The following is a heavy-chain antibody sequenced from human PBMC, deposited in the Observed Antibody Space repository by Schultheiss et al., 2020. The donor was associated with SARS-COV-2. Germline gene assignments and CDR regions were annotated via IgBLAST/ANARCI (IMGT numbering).Heavy chain of an antibody. CDR3: ARHDGVPTATTDAFDI. V-gene: IGHV4-59*08. D-gene: IGHD2-2*01. J-gene: IGHJ3*02. Sequence: SETLSLTCTVSGGSISSYYWGWIRQPPGKGLEWIGLIYYSGYISYNPSLKSRVTISVDTSKNQFSLKLSSVTAADTAVYYCARHDGVPTATTDAFDIWGQGTMVTVSS. CDR2: IYYSGYI. CDR1: GGSISSYY.